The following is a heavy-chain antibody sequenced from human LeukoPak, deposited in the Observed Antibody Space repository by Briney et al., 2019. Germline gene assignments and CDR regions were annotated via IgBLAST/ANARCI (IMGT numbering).Heavy chain of an antibody. J-gene: IGHJ4*02. Sequence: ASVKVSCKASGYTFTGYDMHWVRQAPGQGLEWMGWINPNSGGTNYAQKFQGRVTMTRATSISTAYMELSRLRSDDTAVYYCARERALTSCYDYWGQGTLVTVSS. CDR2: INPNSGGT. CDR3: ARERALTSCYDY. CDR1: GYTFTGYD. V-gene: IGHV1-2*02. D-gene: IGHD2-15*01.